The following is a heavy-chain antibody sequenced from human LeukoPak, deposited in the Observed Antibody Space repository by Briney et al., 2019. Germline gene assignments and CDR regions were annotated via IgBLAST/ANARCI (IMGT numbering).Heavy chain of an antibody. V-gene: IGHV4-39*01. Sequence: PSETLSLTCTVSGGSISSSSYYWGWIRQPPGKGLEWIGSIYYSGSTYYNPSLKSRVTISVDTSKNQFSLKLSSVTAADTAVYYCARHAEQWLVRINWFDPWGQGTLVTVSS. D-gene: IGHD6-19*01. J-gene: IGHJ5*02. CDR1: GGSISSSSYY. CDR3: ARHAEQWLVRINWFDP. CDR2: IYYSGST.